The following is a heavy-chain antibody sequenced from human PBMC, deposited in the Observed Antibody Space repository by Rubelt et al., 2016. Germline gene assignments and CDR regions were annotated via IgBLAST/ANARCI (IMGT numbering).Heavy chain of an antibody. Sequence: EVRLVESGGGLVKPGGSLRLSCAASGFTFSNAWMNWVRQAPGKGLEWVGRIKRKTDGGTTDYAAPVKGRCTISRDDSKNTLYLQMNSLKTEDTAVYYCTTDTAMDNDFDYWGQGTLVTVSS. CDR2: IKRKTDGGTT. J-gene: IGHJ4*02. D-gene: IGHD5-18*01. CDR3: TTDTAMDNDFDY. V-gene: IGHV3-15*07. CDR1: GFTFSNAW.